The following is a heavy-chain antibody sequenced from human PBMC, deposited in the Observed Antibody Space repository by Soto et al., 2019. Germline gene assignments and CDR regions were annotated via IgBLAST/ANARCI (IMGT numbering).Heavy chain of an antibody. CDR2: INHSGNT. CDR1: GGSFSGYY. J-gene: IGHJ4*02. V-gene: IGHV4-34*01. CDR3: ARSKLDY. Sequence: QVQLQQWGAGLLKPSETLSLTCAVYGGSFSGYYWSWIRQPPGKGLEWIGEINHSGNTKYNPSLKIRVTISVDTSKNQFSLKLRSVTAADTAVYYCARSKLDYWGQGTLVTVSS.